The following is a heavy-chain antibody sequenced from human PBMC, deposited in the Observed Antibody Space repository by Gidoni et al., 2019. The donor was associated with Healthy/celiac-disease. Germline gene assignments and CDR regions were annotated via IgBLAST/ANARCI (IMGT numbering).Heavy chain of an antibody. J-gene: IGHJ5*02. CDR2: IYWNDDK. D-gene: IGHD4-17*01. Sequence: QITLKESGPPLVKPTQTLTLTCTFSGFSLSTSGVGVGWIRQPPGKALEWLALIYWNDDKRYSPSMKSRLTITKDTSKNQVVLTMTNMDPVDTATYYCAHRRPYGKGDYNWFDPWGQGTLVTVSS. V-gene: IGHV2-5*01. CDR3: AHRRPYGKGDYNWFDP. CDR1: GFSLSTSGVG.